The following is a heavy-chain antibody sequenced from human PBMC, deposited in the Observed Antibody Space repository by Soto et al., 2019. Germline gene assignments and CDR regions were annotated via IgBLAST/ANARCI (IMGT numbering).Heavy chain of an antibody. Sequence: GGSLRLSCAVSGFICSSYDMSWVRQAPGEGLAWVSTILVGGSTHYEDSVQGRFTISRDTSKNTVYLHMNSLTAGDTAVYYCAKATATGGGAFEIYGQGTMVTVSS. J-gene: IGHJ3*02. D-gene: IGHD2-8*02. V-gene: IGHV3-23*01. CDR2: ILVGGST. CDR3: AKATATGGGAFEI. CDR1: GFICSSYD.